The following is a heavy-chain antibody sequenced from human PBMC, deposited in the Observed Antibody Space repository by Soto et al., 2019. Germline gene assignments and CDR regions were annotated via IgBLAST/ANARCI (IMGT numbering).Heavy chain of an antibody. D-gene: IGHD3-10*01. CDR2: IIPIFGTA. CDR1: GGTFSSYA. J-gene: IGHJ4*02. CDR3: ARSVLWFGELSQ. Sequence: GASVKVSCKASGGTFSSYAISWVRQAPGQGLEWMGGIIPIFGTANYAQKFQGRVTITADESTSTAYMELSSLRSEDTAVYYCARSVLWFGELSQWGQGTLVTVSS. V-gene: IGHV1-69*13.